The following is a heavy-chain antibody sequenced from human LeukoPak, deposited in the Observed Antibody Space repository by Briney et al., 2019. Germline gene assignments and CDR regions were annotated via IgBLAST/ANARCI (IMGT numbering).Heavy chain of an antibody. CDR2: ISSNGGST. CDR3: VKAESSGPLLYYFDY. V-gene: IGHV3-64D*09. CDR1: GFTFSSYA. Sequence: PGGSLRLSCSASGFTFSSYAMHWVRQAPGKGLEYVSAISSNGGSTYYADSVKGRFTISRDNSKNTLYLQMSSLRAEDTAVYYCVKAESSGPLLYYFDYWGQGTLVTVSS. D-gene: IGHD6-19*01. J-gene: IGHJ4*02.